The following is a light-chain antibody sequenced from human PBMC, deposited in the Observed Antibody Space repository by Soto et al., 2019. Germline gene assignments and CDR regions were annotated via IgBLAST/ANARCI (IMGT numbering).Light chain of an antibody. CDR2: DAS. J-gene: IGKJ2*01. Sequence: DIQMTQSPSSLSASVGDSVTITCQASQDISNHLNWYQQKPGKAPKLLIYDASNLERGVPSRFSGSGSGTDFTFTISRLQPEDFATYFCQQFGNPMYTFAQGTKLEIK. V-gene: IGKV1-33*01. CDR3: QQFGNPMYT. CDR1: QDISNH.